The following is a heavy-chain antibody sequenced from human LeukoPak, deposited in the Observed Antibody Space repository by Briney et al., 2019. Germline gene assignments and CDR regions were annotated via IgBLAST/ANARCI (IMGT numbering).Heavy chain of an antibody. D-gene: IGHD4-23*01. V-gene: IGHV3-48*03. CDR1: GFTFSRFE. CDR2: ISGSGSTK. CDR3: ARDYGGVMFDS. J-gene: IGHJ4*02. Sequence: GGSLRLSCAASGFTFSRFEMNWVRQGPGKGLEWFSYISGSGSTKYYAETAKGRFTISRDNGKNSLYLQMNSLRAEDMAVYYCARDYGGVMFDSWGQGTLVTVSS.